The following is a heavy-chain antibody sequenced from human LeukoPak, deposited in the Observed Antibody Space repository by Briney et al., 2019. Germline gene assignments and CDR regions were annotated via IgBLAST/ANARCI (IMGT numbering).Heavy chain of an antibody. D-gene: IGHD3-10*01. CDR2: ISYDGSNK. CDR3: AKDRTDLIYGSGGPPRDY. CDR1: GFTFSSYA. J-gene: IGHJ4*02. Sequence: GGSLRLSCAASGFTFSSYAMHWVRQAPGKGLEWVAVISYDGSNKYYADSVKGRFTISRDNSKNTLYLQMNSLRAEDTAVYYCAKDRTDLIYGSGGPPRDYWGQGTLVTVSS. V-gene: IGHV3-30-3*01.